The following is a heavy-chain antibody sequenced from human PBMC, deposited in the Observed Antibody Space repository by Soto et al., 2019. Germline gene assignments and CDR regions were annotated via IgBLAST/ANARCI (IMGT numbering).Heavy chain of an antibody. CDR2: IYFDGITT. V-gene: IGHV3-74*01. CDR3: ARGGAMGVDY. CDR1: GFTFNTHW. Sequence: GGSLRLSCTASGFTFNTHWMHWVRQAPGKGLVWVSRIYFDGITTNYADSVKGRLTVSRDNAKNTVYLHVNTLRDEDTAVYYCARGGAMGVDYWGQGTLGTVAS. J-gene: IGHJ4*02. D-gene: IGHD1-26*01.